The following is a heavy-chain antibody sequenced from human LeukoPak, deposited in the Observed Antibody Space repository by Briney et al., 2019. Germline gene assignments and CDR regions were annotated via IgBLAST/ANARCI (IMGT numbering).Heavy chain of an antibody. J-gene: IGHJ4*02. D-gene: IGHD2-15*01. V-gene: IGHV1-2*06. CDR3: ARGVGCSGGSCYSAHNDY. CDR2: INPNSGGT. CDR1: GYTFTGYY. Sequence: ASVKVSCKASGYTFTGYYMHWVRQAPGQGLEWMGRINPNSGGTNYAQKFQGRVTMTRDTSISTAYMELRSLRSDDTAVYYCARGVGCSGGSCYSAHNDYWGQGTLVTVSS.